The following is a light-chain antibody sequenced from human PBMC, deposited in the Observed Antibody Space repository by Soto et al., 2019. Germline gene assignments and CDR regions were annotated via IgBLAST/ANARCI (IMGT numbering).Light chain of an antibody. CDR2: GAS. CDR3: YRYAGSSYA. V-gene: IGKV3-20*01. J-gene: IGKJ2*01. Sequence: EIVLTQSPGTLSLSPGERATLSCRASQSVSSNYLVWYQQKPGQAPRPLIYGASTRATAIPDRFSGSGSGTDFTLAISRLERGDYAVYYCYRYAGSSYAFGQGNKLEIK. CDR1: QSVSSNY.